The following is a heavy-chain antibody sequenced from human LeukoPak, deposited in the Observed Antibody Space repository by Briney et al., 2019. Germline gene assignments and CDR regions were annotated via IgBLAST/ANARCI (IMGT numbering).Heavy chain of an antibody. Sequence: SETLSLTCTVSGGSISSSYYYWGWIRQPPGKGLEWIGSIYSSGSTYYNPSLKSRVTISVDTSKNQFSLKLTSVTAADTAVYYCAREHRSSKYFDSWGQGALMIVSS. D-gene: IGHD6-6*01. CDR1: GGSISSSYYY. V-gene: IGHV4-39*02. J-gene: IGHJ4*02. CDR3: AREHRSSKYFDS. CDR2: IYSSGST.